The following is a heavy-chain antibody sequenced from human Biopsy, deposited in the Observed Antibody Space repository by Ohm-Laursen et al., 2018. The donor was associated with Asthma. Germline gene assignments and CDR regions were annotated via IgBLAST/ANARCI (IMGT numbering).Heavy chain of an antibody. J-gene: IGHJ3*01. CDR2: VNTGNGAT. CDR3: ARTYSDFLTGQVKDVFGV. Sequence: GASVKVSCKASGYNFISFAIHWVRQAPGQRLEWMGWVNTGNGATKYSQKFQGRVTITRDTSASTAYMELRSLRSEDTATYYCARTYSDFLTGQVKDVFGVWGQGTMVTVSS. D-gene: IGHD3-9*01. CDR1: GYNFISFA. V-gene: IGHV1-3*04.